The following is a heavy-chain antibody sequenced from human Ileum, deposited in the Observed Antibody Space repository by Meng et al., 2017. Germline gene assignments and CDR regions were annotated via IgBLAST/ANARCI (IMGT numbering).Heavy chain of an antibody. V-gene: IGHV4-39*07. D-gene: IGHD5-12*01. J-gene: IGHJ4*02. Sequence: QLQESGPGLVTPSETLSLTCTVSGGSIRSSSYYWGWIRQPSGKGLEWIGTIYYSGSTYYSPSLKSRVTISVDTSKNQFSLKLSSVTAADTAVYYCARERADIVASHGDHWGQGTLVTVSS. CDR3: ARERADIVASHGDH. CDR2: IYYSGST. CDR1: GGSIRSSSYY.